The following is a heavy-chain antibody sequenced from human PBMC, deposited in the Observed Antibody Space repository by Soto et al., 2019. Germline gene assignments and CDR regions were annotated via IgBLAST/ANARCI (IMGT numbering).Heavy chain of an antibody. Sequence: PSETLSLTCAVYGGSFSGYYWSWIRQPPGKGLEWIGEINHSGSTNYNPSLKGRVTISVDTSKNQFSLKLSSVTAADTAVYYCAITEGRQLVPVDYWGQGTLVTVSS. D-gene: IGHD6-6*01. CDR1: GGSFSGYY. V-gene: IGHV4-34*01. J-gene: IGHJ4*02. CDR3: AITEGRQLVPVDY. CDR2: INHSGST.